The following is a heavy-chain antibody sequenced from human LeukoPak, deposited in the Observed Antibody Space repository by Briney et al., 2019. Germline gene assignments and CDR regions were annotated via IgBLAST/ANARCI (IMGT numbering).Heavy chain of an antibody. V-gene: IGHV4-38-2*02. CDR1: GYSISSGYY. D-gene: IGHD3-10*01. Sequence: MPSETLSLTCTVSGYSISSGYYWGWIRQPPGKGLEWIGSIYHSGSTYYNPSLKSRVTISVDTSKNQFSLKLSSVTAADTAVYYCARRSGPIDAFDIWGQGTMVTVSS. CDR3: ARRSGPIDAFDI. J-gene: IGHJ3*02. CDR2: IYHSGST.